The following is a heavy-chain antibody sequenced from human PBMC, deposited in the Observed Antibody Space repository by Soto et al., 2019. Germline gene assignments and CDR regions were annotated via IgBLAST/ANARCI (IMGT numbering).Heavy chain of an antibody. CDR1: GGSISSGGYY. Sequence: SETLSVTCTVSGGSISSGGYYWSWIRQHPGKGLEWIGYIYYSGSTYYNPSLKSRVTISVDTSKNQFSLKLSSVTAADTAVYYCARDMLLWFGELTYYYYGMYVWGQGTTVTVSS. D-gene: IGHD3-10*01. J-gene: IGHJ6*02. CDR2: IYYSGST. V-gene: IGHV4-31*03. CDR3: ARDMLLWFGELTYYYYGMYV.